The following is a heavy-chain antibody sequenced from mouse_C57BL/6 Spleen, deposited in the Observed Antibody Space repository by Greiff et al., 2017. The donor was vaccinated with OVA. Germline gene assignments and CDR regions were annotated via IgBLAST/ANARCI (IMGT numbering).Heavy chain of an antibody. CDR1: GYTFTSYW. J-gene: IGHJ3*01. CDR2: IDPSDSYT. V-gene: IGHV1-50*01. CDR3: AREGLAY. D-gene: IGHD3-3*01. Sequence: QVQLQQPGAELVKPGASVKLSCKASGYTFTSYWMQWVKQRPGQGLEWIGEIDPSDSYTNYNQKFKGKATLTVDTSSSTAYMQLSSLTSEDSAVYYCAREGLAYWGRGTLVTVSA.